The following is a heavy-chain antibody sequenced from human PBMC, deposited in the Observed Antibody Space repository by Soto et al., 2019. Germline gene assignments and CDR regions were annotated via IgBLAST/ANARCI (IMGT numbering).Heavy chain of an antibody. Sequence: ESGGGVVQPGGSLRLSCAASGFTFRTYWMSWVRQAPGKGLEWVANIKHDGSDKYYADSVKGRFTISRDNAKNSLYLQMNSLRAEDTAVYYCARDKDGNYWYFDLWGRGTLVTVSS. V-gene: IGHV3-7*01. D-gene: IGHD4-17*01. CDR2: IKHDGSDK. J-gene: IGHJ2*01. CDR1: GFTFRTYW. CDR3: ARDKDGNYWYFDL.